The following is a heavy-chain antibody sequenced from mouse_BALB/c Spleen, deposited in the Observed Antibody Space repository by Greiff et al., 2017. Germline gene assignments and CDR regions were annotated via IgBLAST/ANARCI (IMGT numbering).Heavy chain of an antibody. CDR2: INPYNDGT. J-gene: IGHJ2*01. D-gene: IGHD1-2*01. Sequence: VQLQQSGPELVKPGASVKMSCKASGYTFTSYVMHWVKQKPGQGLEWIGYINPYNDGTKYNEKFKGKATLTSDKSSSTAYMELSSLTSEDSAVYYCAREGTTATSGFDYWGQGTTLTVSS. V-gene: IGHV1-14*01. CDR3: AREGTTATSGFDY. CDR1: GYTFTSYV.